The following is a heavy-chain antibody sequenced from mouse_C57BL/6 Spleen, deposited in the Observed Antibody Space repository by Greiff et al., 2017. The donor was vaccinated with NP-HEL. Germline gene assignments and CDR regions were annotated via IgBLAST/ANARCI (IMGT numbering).Heavy chain of an antibody. J-gene: IGHJ3*01. V-gene: IGHV5-17*01. D-gene: IGHD2-4*01. CDR2: ISSGSSSI. CDR1: GFTFSDYG. CDR3: ARAKDYDWFAY. Sequence: EVQLVESGGGLVKPGGSLKLSCAASGFTFSDYGMHWVRQAPEKGLEWVAYISSGSSSIYYADTLKGRFTISRDNAKNTLCLQMTSLRSEDTAVYYCARAKDYDWFAYWGQGTPVTVSA.